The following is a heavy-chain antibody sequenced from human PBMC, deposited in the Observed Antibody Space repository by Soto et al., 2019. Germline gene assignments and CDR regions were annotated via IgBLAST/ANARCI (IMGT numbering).Heavy chain of an antibody. CDR3: ASPGYSTSALAY. J-gene: IGHJ4*02. CDR1: GFTFSTYA. CDR2: ISYDGRNK. Sequence: QVQLMESGGGVVQPGRSLRLSCAASGFTFSTYAMHWVRQAPGKGLEWVAFISYDGRNKYYADSVKGRFTISRDNSKNPLYLQMDSLRPEDTALYYCASPGYSTSALAYWGQGTLVTVSS. D-gene: IGHD2-8*01. V-gene: IGHV3-30*04.